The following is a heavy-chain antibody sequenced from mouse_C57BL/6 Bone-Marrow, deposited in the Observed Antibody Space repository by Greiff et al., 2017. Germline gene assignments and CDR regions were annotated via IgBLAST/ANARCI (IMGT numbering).Heavy chain of an antibody. V-gene: IGHV3-6*01. CDR1: GYSITSGYY. J-gene: IGHJ4*01. D-gene: IGHD1-1*01. Sequence: EVKLQESGPGLVKPSQSLSLTCSVTGYSITSGYYWNWIRQFPGNKLEWMGYISYDGSNNYNPSLKNRISITRDTSKNQFFLKLNSVTTEDTATYYCAREILYYGSSYAMDYWGQGTSVTVSS. CDR3: AREILYYGSSYAMDY. CDR2: ISYDGSN.